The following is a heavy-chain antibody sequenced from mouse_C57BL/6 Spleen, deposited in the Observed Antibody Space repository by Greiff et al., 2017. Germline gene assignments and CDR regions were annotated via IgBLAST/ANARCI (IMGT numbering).Heavy chain of an antibody. CDR2: ISDGGSYT. D-gene: IGHD2-4*01. V-gene: IGHV5-4*01. CDR3: ARDQDYDSSWFAY. Sequence: EVMLVESGGGLVKPGGSLKLSCAASGFTFSSYAMSWVRQTPEKRLEWVATISDGGSYTYYPDNVKGRVTISRDNAKTNLYLQMSHLKSEDTAMYYCARDQDYDSSWFAYWGQGTLVTVSA. CDR1: GFTFSSYA. J-gene: IGHJ3*01.